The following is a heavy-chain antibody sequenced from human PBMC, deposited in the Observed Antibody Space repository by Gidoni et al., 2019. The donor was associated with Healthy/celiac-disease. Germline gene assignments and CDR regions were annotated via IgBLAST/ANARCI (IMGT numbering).Heavy chain of an antibody. V-gene: IGHV3-43*01. Sequence: EVQLVESGGVVVQPGGPLGLSCAAPGSTFDDYTMHWVRQPPGKGLEWVSLISWDGGSTYYADSVKGRFTISRDNSKNSLYLQMNSLRTEDTALYYCAKDSSGYYSNFDYWGQGTLVTVSS. CDR3: AKDSSGYYSNFDY. CDR1: GSTFDDYT. J-gene: IGHJ4*02. CDR2: ISWDGGST. D-gene: IGHD3-22*01.